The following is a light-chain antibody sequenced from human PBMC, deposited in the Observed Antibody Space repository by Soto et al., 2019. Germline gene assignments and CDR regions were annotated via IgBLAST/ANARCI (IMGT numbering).Light chain of an antibody. CDR1: QSVSSSY. CDR2: GAS. CDR3: QQYGSSPPLT. V-gene: IGKV3-20*01. J-gene: IGKJ4*01. Sequence: EFVLTQSPGTLSLSPGERATLSCRASQSVSSSYLAWYQQKPGQAPRILIYGASTRATGIPDRFSGSGSGTDFTLTISRLEPEDFALYYCQQYGSSPPLTFCGGTKVEIK.